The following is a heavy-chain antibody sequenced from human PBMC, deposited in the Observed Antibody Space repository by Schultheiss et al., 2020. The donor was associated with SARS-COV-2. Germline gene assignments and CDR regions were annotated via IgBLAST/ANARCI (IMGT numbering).Heavy chain of an antibody. CDR2: IYYSGST. CDR3: ARHGYGSYDKYIDF. Sequence: SETLSLTCTVSGASISGTTYYWGWIRQPPGKGLEWIGSIYYSGSTYYNPSLKSRVTISVDTSKNQFSLRLSSVTAADTAVYYCARHGYGSYDKYIDFWGQGTLVTVSS. J-gene: IGHJ4*02. V-gene: IGHV4-39*01. CDR1: GASISGTTYY. D-gene: IGHD3-10*01.